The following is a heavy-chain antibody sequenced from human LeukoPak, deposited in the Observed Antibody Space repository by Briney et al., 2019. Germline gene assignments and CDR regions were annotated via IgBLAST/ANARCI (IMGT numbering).Heavy chain of an antibody. CDR2: IYTSGST. CDR1: GGSISSYY. Sequence: PSETLSLTCTVSGGSISSYYWSWIRQPAGKGLEWIGRIYTSGSTNYNPSLKSRVTMSVDTSKNQFSLKLSSVTDADTAVYYCARDRKYYDFWSGYYTGLYYYMDVWGKGTTVTVSS. D-gene: IGHD3-3*01. CDR3: ARDRKYYDFWSGYYTGLYYYMDV. V-gene: IGHV4-4*07. J-gene: IGHJ6*03.